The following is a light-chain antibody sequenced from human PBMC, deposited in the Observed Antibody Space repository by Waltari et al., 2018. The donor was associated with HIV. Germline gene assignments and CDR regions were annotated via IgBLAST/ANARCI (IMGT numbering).Light chain of an antibody. V-gene: IGLV1-44*01. CDR1: NSNIGSNT. J-gene: IGLJ3*02. CDR3: AVWDDGLNGPE. Sequence: QSVLTQPPSASGTPGQRVTISCSGSNSNIGSNTVSWYQQHPGTAPKLLSYSDDQRPSGVPDRFSGSKSGTSASLAISGLQSEDEADYYCAVWDDGLNGPEFGGGTKLTVL. CDR2: SDD.